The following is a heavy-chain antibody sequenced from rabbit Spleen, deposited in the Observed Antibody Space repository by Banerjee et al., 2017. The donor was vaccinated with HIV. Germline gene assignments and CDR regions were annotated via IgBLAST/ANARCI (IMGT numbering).Heavy chain of an antibody. CDR3: AREFIWELNL. CDR1: GFDLSSKA. V-gene: IGHV1S47*01. Sequence: QEQLVESGGGLVQPEGSLTLTCKASGFDLSSKAMCWVRQAPGKGLEWIGCIKRGSTWYASWAKGRITVSRSSSTTVTLQMTSLTAADTATYFCAREFIWELNLWGPGTLVTVS. D-gene: IGHD1-1*01. J-gene: IGHJ4*01. CDR2: IKRGST.